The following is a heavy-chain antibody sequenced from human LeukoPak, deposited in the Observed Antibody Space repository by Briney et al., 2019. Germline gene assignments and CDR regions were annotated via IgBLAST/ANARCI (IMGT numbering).Heavy chain of an antibody. CDR3: ARDGAYCGGDCYLDY. CDR2: IYSGGST. J-gene: IGHJ4*02. V-gene: IGHV3-66*01. Sequence: PGGSLRLSCAASGFTVSSNYMSWVRQAPGKGLEWVSVIYSGGSTYYADSVKGRFTISRDNSKNTLYLQMNSLRAEDTAVYYCARDGAYCGGDCYLDYWGQGTLVTVSS. CDR1: GFTVSSNY. D-gene: IGHD2-21*02.